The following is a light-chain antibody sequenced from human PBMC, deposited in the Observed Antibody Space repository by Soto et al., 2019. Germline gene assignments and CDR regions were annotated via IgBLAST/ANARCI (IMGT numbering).Light chain of an antibody. V-gene: IGKV3-20*01. CDR2: GAS. CDR3: QQCSDSPLT. CDR1: QTVRTNY. Sequence: EIVLTQSPGTLSLSPGERATLSCRASQTVRTNYLAWFQHKPGQAPRLLIYGASSRATGIPDRFSGSGSGTGFTLTVNRLEPEDFAVYFCQQCSDSPLTFGGGTKVEIK. J-gene: IGKJ4*01.